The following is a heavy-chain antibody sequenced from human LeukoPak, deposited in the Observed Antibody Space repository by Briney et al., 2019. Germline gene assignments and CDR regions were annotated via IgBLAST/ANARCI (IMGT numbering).Heavy chain of an antibody. CDR2: ISYDGSNK. CDR1: GFTFSSYA. CDR3: ARGARYSSGWPLDY. V-gene: IGHV3-30-3*01. D-gene: IGHD6-19*01. Sequence: GGSLRLSCAASGFTFSSYAMHWVRQAPGKGLEWVAVISYDGSNKHYADSGKGRFTISRDNSKNTLSLQMNSLRAEDTAVYYCARGARYSSGWPLDYWGQGTLVTVSS. J-gene: IGHJ4*02.